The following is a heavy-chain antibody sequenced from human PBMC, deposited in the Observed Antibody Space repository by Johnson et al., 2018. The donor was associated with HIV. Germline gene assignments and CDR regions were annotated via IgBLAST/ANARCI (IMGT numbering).Heavy chain of an antibody. V-gene: IGHV3-11*04. CDR3: VRDLGLIGPWGAFDI. CDR1: RFTFSDYY. CDR2: ISSSGNTM. J-gene: IGHJ3*02. Sequence: QVQLVESGGGLVKPGGSLRLSCAASRFTFSDYYMSWIRQAPGKGLEWVSYISSSGNTMYYADSVKGRFTISRDNSKNTLSLLMNSLREEDTAVYYCVRDLGLIGPWGAFDIWGQGTRVTVSS. D-gene: IGHD3-16*01.